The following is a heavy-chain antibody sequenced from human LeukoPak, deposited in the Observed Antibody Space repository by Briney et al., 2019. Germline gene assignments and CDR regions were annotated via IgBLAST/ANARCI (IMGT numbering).Heavy chain of an antibody. D-gene: IGHD6-13*01. CDR2: IYPGDSDT. Sequence: GESLKISCKGSGYSFANYWIGWVRQMPGKGLEWMGIIYPGDSDTRYSPSFQGQVTISADKSISTAYLQWSSLKASDTAMYYCARQSSKAAAGNYFDYWGQGTLVTVSS. J-gene: IGHJ4*02. V-gene: IGHV5-51*01. CDR1: GYSFANYW. CDR3: ARQSSKAAAGNYFDY.